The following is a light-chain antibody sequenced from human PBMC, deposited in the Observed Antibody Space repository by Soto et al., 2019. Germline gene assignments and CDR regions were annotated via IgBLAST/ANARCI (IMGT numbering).Light chain of an antibody. J-gene: IGKJ5*01. V-gene: IGKV3-11*01. CDR3: QHYVTSSIT. CDR2: DAS. CDR1: QSVSSY. Sequence: EIVLTQSPATLSLSPGERATLSCRASQSVSSYLVWYQQKPGQAPRLLIYDASTRATGVPARFSGSGSGTDFTLTISSLEPEDFAVYYCQHYVTSSITFGQGTRLEIK.